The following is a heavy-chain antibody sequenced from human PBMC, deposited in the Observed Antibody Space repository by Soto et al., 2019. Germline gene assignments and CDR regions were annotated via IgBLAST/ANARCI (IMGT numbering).Heavy chain of an antibody. CDR2: ISTYNGNT. V-gene: IGHV1-18*01. J-gene: IGHJ6*03. CDR1: GYTFTNYG. CDR3: ARTTVTASYYYMDV. D-gene: IGHD4-17*01. Sequence: ASVKVSCKASGYTFTNYGFTWVRQAPGQGLEWLGWISTYNGNTKYEQKVQGRLTMTTDTSTSTANMELTSLRSDDTALYYCARTTVTASYYYMDVWGKGSTVTVSS.